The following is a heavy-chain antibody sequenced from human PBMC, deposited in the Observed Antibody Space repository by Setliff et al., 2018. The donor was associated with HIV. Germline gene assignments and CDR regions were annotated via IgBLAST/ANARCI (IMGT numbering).Heavy chain of an antibody. Sequence: SETLSLTCTVSGVSVSSHYWSWIRQSPGKGLEWIASIYHSGNTYYNPSLKSRVTISVDTSKNQFSLRLSSVTAADTAVYYCARDGSRTTGATGYYYGLDVWGQGTTVTVSS. D-gene: IGHD1-1*01. CDR2: IYHSGNT. CDR3: ARDGSRTTGATGYYYGLDV. V-gene: IGHV4-59*02. J-gene: IGHJ6*02. CDR1: GVSVSSHY.